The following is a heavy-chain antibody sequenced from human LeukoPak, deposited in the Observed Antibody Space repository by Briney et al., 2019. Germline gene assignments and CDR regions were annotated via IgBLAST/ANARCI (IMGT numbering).Heavy chain of an antibody. Sequence: SETLSLTCAVYGGSFTKHQWSWIRQPPGKGLEWIGEIYHSGSTNYNPSLKSRVTISVDKSKNQFSLKLSSVTAADTAVYYCARGLRSLVYVNDYWGQGTLVTVSS. D-gene: IGHD5/OR15-5a*01. J-gene: IGHJ4*02. V-gene: IGHV4-34*01. CDR3: ARGLRSLVYVNDY. CDR1: GGSFTKHQ. CDR2: IYHSGST.